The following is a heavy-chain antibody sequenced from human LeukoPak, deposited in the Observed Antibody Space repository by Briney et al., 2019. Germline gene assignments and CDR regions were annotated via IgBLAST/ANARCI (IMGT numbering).Heavy chain of an antibody. CDR1: GFTFSSYG. CDR3: TKALTTITGGYYYYYMDV. V-gene: IGHV3-33*06. CDR2: IWYDGSNK. J-gene: IGHJ6*03. D-gene: IGHD4-17*01. Sequence: GGSLRLSCAASGFTFSSYGMHWARQAPGKGLEWVAVIWYDGSNKYYADSVKGRFTISRDNSKNTLCLQMNSLRAEDTAVYYCTKALTTITGGYYYYYMDVWGKGTTVTVSS.